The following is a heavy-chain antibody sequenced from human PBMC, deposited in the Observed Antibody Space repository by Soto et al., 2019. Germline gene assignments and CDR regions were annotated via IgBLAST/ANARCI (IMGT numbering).Heavy chain of an antibody. CDR2: INPNSGGT. CDR3: AREYDSSGYAYFDY. Sequence: VASVKVSCKASGYTFNTFGITWVRQAPGQGLEWMGWINPNSGGTNYAQKFQGWVTMTRDTSISTAYMELSRLRSDDTAVYYCAREYDSSGYAYFDYWGQGTLVTVSS. V-gene: IGHV1-2*04. D-gene: IGHD3-22*01. J-gene: IGHJ4*02. CDR1: GYTFNTFG.